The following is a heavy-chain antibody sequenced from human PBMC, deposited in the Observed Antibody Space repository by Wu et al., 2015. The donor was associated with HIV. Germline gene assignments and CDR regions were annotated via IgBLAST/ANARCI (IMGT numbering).Heavy chain of an antibody. J-gene: IGHJ6*02. D-gene: IGHD5/OR15-5a*01. CDR2: IIPITGSA. V-gene: IGHV1-69*04. Sequence: QVQLVQSGAEVKKPGSSVKVSCKASGGTFSSYAISWVRQAPGQGLEWMGRIIPITGSADYAQKFQGRVTITADKPTSTAYMELSSLISDDTAVYFCASGSILELSTASYYYYVMDVWGQGTTVTVSS. CDR3: ASGSILELSTASYYYYVMDV. CDR1: GGTFSSYA.